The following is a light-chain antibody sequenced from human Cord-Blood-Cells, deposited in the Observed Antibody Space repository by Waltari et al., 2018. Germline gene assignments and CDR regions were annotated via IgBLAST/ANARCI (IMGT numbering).Light chain of an antibody. CDR2: DAS. Sequence: DIQMTQSPSSLSASVGDRVTITCQASQDISNYLNWYQQKPGKAPKLLIYDASNLETGVPSRFSGSGSWTDFTFTISSLQPEDIATYYCQQYDNPFTFGPGTKVDIK. CDR3: QQYDNPFT. J-gene: IGKJ3*01. CDR1: QDISNY. V-gene: IGKV1-33*01.